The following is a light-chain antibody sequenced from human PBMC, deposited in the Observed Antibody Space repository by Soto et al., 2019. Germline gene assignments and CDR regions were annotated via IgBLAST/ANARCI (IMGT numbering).Light chain of an antibody. J-gene: IGKJ4*01. Sequence: AIQMTQSPSSLSASVGDRVTITCRASQGIRNDLAWHQQKPGKAPKLLIYAASRLQGGVPSRFSGSGSGADFTLTSTSLQPEVFATYFCLQDNNYPLTFGEGTKVEI. V-gene: IGKV1-6*01. CDR3: LQDNNYPLT. CDR2: AAS. CDR1: QGIRND.